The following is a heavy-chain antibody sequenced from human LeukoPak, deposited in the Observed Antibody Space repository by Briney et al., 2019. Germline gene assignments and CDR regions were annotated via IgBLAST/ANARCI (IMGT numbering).Heavy chain of an antibody. D-gene: IGHD1-1*01. CDR3: ARDLYNWNNWFDP. J-gene: IGHJ5*02. CDR2: IGFDGSDH. V-gene: IGHV3-30*02. Sequence: GGSLRLSCAASGFTFSNYGMHWARQAPGKGLEWVAFIGFDGSDHSYADSVKGRFTISRDNAKNSLYLQMNSLRAEDTALYHCARDLYNWNNWFDPWGQGTLVTVSS. CDR1: GFTFSNYG.